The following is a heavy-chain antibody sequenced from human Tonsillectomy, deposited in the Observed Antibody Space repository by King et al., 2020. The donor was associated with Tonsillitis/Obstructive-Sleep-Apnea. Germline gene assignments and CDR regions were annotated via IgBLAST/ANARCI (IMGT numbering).Heavy chain of an antibody. CDR3: ARGGDNWNYGFDY. Sequence: VQLQQWGAGLLKPSETLSLTCAVYGGSFSDYYWSWIRQPPGKGLEWIGEINHSGSTTYNPYIKSRVTITVDTSKNQFSLKLSYVTAADTAVYYCARGGDNWNYGFDYWGQGTLVTVSS. CDR2: INHSGST. J-gene: IGHJ4*02. D-gene: IGHD1-7*01. CDR1: GGSFSDYY. V-gene: IGHV4-34*01.